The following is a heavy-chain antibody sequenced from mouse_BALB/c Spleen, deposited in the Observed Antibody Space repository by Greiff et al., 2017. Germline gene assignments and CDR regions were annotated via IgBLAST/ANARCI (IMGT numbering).Heavy chain of an antibody. CDR3: ARGEGLRLWFAY. J-gene: IGHJ3*01. V-gene: IGHV1-66*01. CDR2: IFPGSGNT. CDR1: GYSFTSYY. Sequence: VQLQQSGPELVKPGASVKISCKASGYSFTSYYIHWVKQRPGQGLEWIGWIFPGSGNTKYNEKFKGKATLTADTSSSTAYMQLSSLTSEDSAVYFCARGEGLRLWFAYWGQGTLVTVSA. D-gene: IGHD2-4*01.